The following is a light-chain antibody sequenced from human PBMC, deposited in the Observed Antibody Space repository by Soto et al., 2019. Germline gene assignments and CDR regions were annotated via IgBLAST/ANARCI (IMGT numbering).Light chain of an antibody. CDR1: SSDIGAGHD. J-gene: IGLJ3*02. CDR2: GNT. V-gene: IGLV1-40*01. Sequence: QSVLTQPPSVSGPPGQRVTISCAGSSSDIGAGHDVHWYQQLPGTAPKLLIYGNTNRPSGVPDRFSGSKSGASASLDISGLQXEDEADYYCQSFDSSLRGWVFGGGTKLTVL. CDR3: QSFDSSLRGWV.